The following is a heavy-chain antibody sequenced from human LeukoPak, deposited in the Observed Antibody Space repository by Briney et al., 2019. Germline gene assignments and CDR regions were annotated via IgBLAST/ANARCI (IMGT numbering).Heavy chain of an antibody. V-gene: IGHV3-23*01. Sequence: GGSLRLSCAASGLTFRDYALSWVRQAPEKGLEWVSSIIGNGYSTYYADSVKGRFTISRDNSKNTLYLQMNSLRAEDTAVYYCAKANRDTAMDDYWGQGALVTVSS. CDR1: GLTFRDYA. D-gene: IGHD5-18*01. CDR3: AKANRDTAMDDY. CDR2: IIGNGYST. J-gene: IGHJ4*02.